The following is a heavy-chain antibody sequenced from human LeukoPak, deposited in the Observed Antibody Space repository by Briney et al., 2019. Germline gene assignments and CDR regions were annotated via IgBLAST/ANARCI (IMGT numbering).Heavy chain of an antibody. V-gene: IGHV3-23*01. CDR3: AKDYYGSGSYYPRNYFDY. CDR1: GFTFSSYA. CDR2: ISGSGGST. J-gene: IGHJ4*02. D-gene: IGHD3-10*01. Sequence: AGGSLRLSCAASGFTFSSYAMSWVRQAPGKGLEWVSAISGSGGSTYYADSVKGRFTISRDNSKNTLYLQMNSLRAEDTAVYYCAKDYYGSGSYYPRNYFDYWGQGTLVTVSS.